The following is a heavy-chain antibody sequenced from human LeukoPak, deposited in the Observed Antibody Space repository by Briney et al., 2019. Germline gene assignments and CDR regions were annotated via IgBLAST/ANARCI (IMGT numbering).Heavy chain of an antibody. CDR2: INPNSGGT. D-gene: IGHD3-22*01. CDR1: GHTFTGYY. V-gene: IGHV1-2*02. Sequence: GASVKVSCKASGHTFTGYYMHWVRQAPGQGLEWMGWINPNSGGTNYAQKFQGRVTMTRDTSISTAYMELSRLRSDDTAVYYCARGASRITMIVVVIAGATGYDYWGQGTLVTVSS. CDR3: ARGASRITMIVVVIAGATGYDY. J-gene: IGHJ4*02.